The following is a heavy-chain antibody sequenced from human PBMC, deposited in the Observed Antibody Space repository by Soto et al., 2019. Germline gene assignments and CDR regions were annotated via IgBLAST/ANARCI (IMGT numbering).Heavy chain of an antibody. J-gene: IGHJ5*02. Sequence: GGSLRLSCAASGFTFSSYAMHWVRQAPGKGLEWVAVISYDGSNKYYADSVKGRFTISRDNSKNTLYLQMNSLRAEDTAVYYCARDGSSSWYNWFDPWGQGTLVT. CDR3: ARDGSSSWYNWFDP. V-gene: IGHV3-30-3*01. CDR2: ISYDGSNK. D-gene: IGHD6-13*01. CDR1: GFTFSSYA.